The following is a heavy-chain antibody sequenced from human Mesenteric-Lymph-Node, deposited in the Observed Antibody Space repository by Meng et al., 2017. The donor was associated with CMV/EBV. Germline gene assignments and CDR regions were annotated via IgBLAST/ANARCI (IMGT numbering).Heavy chain of an antibody. J-gene: IGHJ4*02. CDR2: TSRTGST. CDR1: IASISSRY. D-gene: IGHD2-15*01. CDR3: ARFPLLGPKGFDY. V-gene: IGHV4-59*11. Sequence: SETLSLTCTVSIASISSRYLTWIRQPPGKGLEWIGYTSRTGSTHYNPSLKTRLTIALDTSNNQFSLKLTSVTAADTAVYYCARFPLLGPKGFDYWGQGTLVTVSS.